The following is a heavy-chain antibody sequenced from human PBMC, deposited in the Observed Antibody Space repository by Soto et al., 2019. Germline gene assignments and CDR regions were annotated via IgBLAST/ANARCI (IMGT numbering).Heavy chain of an antibody. CDR2: ISESGHHT. Sequence: DVQLLESGGGLVEPGGSLTLSCAASGFPSSTYALNWVRQAPGKGPEWVSTISESGHHTHYADSVKGRFTISRDKSKNTLSLQMNSLRVDDTAIYYCTKSDGCGGGACYTGTYYYFDVWGLGTLVTVSS. D-gene: IGHD3-16*02. CDR3: TKSDGCGGGACYTGTYYYFDV. V-gene: IGHV3-23*01. J-gene: IGHJ2*01. CDR1: GFPSSTYA.